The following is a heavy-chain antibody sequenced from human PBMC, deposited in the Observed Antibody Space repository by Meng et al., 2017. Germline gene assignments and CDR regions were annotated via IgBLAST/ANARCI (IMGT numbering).Heavy chain of an antibody. CDR3: ATESA. J-gene: IGHJ5*02. CDR2: IKSDGSVT. Sequence: EVQVVESGGGLVQPGGSLRLSCVASGLSFNSYWMHWVRQAPGKGLVWVSRIKSDGSVTTYADIMKGRFTISRDNAKNTVYLQMTSLRAENTAVYYCATESAWGQGTLVTVSS. V-gene: IGHV3-74*01. CDR1: GLSFNSYW.